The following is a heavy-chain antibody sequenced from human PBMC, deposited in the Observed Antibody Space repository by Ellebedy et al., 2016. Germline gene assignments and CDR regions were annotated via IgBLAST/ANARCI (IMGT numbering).Heavy chain of an antibody. Sequence: SETLSLTCTVSGGSVSSGSYYWSWIRQPPGKGLEWIGYIYYSGSTNYNPSLKSRVAISVDKSKNQFSLKLSSVTAADTAVYYCARVSNGSYYERYFDYWGQGPLVTVSS. CDR3: ARVSNGSYYERYFDY. CDR1: GGSVSSGSYY. D-gene: IGHD1-26*01. V-gene: IGHV4-61*01. CDR2: IYYSGST. J-gene: IGHJ4*02.